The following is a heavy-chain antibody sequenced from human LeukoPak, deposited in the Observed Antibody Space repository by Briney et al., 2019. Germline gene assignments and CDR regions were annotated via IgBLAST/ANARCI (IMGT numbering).Heavy chain of an antibody. CDR3: ARELFGSSGYYPDY. Sequence: GGSLRLSCAASGFTFSSYAMHWVRQAPGKGLEWVAVIWYDGSNKYYADSVKGRFTISRDNSKNTLYLQMNSLRAEDTAVYYCARELFGSSGYYPDYWGQGTLVTVSS. D-gene: IGHD3-22*01. V-gene: IGHV3-33*08. CDR2: IWYDGSNK. J-gene: IGHJ4*02. CDR1: GFTFSSYA.